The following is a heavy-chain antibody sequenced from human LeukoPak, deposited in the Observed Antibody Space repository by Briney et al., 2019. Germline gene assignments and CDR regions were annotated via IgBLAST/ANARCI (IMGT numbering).Heavy chain of an antibody. CDR1: GFTFSSYW. Sequence: GGSLRLSCAASGFTFSSYWMSWVRQAPGKGLEWVANIKQDGSEKYYVNSVKGRFTISRDNAKNSLYLQMNSPRAEDTAVYYCARDGYCSGGSCYSGLVYWGQGTLVTVSS. V-gene: IGHV3-7*01. J-gene: IGHJ4*02. CDR2: IKQDGSEK. D-gene: IGHD2-15*01. CDR3: ARDGYCSGGSCYSGLVY.